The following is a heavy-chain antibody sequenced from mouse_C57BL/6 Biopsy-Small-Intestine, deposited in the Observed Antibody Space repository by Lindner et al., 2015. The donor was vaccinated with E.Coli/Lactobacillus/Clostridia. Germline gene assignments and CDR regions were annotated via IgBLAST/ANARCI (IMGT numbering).Heavy chain of an antibody. CDR3: ARSTTVRPGDY. D-gene: IGHD1-1*01. CDR1: GYTFTSYG. Sequence: VQLQESGAELARPGASVKLSCKASGYTFTSYGISWVKQRTGQGLEWIGEIYPRSGNTYYNEKFKGKATLTADKSSSTAYMELRSLTSEDSAIYYCARSTTVRPGDYWGQGTTLTVSS. J-gene: IGHJ2*01. CDR2: IYPRSGNT. V-gene: IGHV1-81*01.